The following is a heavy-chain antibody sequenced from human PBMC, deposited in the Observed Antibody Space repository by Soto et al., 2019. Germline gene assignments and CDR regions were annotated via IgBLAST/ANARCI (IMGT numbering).Heavy chain of an antibody. Sequence: QVQLVQSGAEVKKPGSSVKVSCKASGGTFRSYAISWVRQAPGQGLEWMGGIIPIFGTANYAQKFQGRVTITADESTSTAYMELSSLRSEDTAVYYCARGEGYIVATSSYYYYGMDVWGQGTTVTVSS. D-gene: IGHD5-12*01. CDR2: IIPIFGTA. J-gene: IGHJ6*02. CDR1: GGTFRSYA. CDR3: ARGEGYIVATSSYYYYGMDV. V-gene: IGHV1-69*01.